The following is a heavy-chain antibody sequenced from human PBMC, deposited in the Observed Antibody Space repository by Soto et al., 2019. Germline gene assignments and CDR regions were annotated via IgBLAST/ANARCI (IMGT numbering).Heavy chain of an antibody. V-gene: IGHV3-33*01. Sequence: PGGSLRLSCAASGFTFSSYGMHWVRQAPGKGLEWVAVIWYDGSNKYYADSVKGRFTISRDNSKNTLYLQMNSLRAEDTAVYYCARDMSIAAAGPYFDYWGQGTLVTVSS. J-gene: IGHJ4*02. D-gene: IGHD6-13*01. CDR3: ARDMSIAAAGPYFDY. CDR2: IWYDGSNK. CDR1: GFTFSSYG.